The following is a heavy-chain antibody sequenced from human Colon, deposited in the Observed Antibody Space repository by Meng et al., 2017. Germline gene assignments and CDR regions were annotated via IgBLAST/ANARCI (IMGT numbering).Heavy chain of an antibody. D-gene: IGHD6-19*01. J-gene: IGHJ4*02. Sequence: GGSLRLSCSVSGFRCQDSAMHWVRQVPGKGLKWVPCICTNSACSGSADSVKGLFTISRDNAKNSLYLQMDSLRPESTVFYYCAKELSVLGMSPLDYWGQGTLVTVSS. CDR2: ICTNSACS. V-gene: IGHV3-9*01. CDR3: AKELSVLGMSPLDY. CDR1: GFRCQDSA.